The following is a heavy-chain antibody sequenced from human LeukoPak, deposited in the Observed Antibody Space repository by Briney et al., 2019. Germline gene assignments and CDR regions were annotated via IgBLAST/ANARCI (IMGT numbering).Heavy chain of an antibody. CDR2: ISNSGTST. D-gene: IGHD6-13*01. Sequence: PGGSLRLSCVASGFAFSSSAMSWARQAPGKGLEWVSAISNSGTSTYSAASVKGRFTISRDNSTITLFLQMNTLRPQDTAVYYCAKALSSSWSRGRYFDSWGQGTLVTVSS. V-gene: IGHV3-23*01. J-gene: IGHJ4*02. CDR3: AKALSSSWSRGRYFDS. CDR1: GFAFSSSA.